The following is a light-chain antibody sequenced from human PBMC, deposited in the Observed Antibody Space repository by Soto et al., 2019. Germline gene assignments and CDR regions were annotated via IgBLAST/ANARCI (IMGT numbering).Light chain of an antibody. CDR3: LYRSNGPPRT. Sequence: EIVLTQSPATLSLSPGERATLSCRASQSVSSYLAWYQQKPGQAPRLLIYDASNRATGIPARFSGSGSGTDFPLTISSLEPEDLAVYYCLYRSNGPPRTFGQGPPRDFK. CDR1: QSVSSY. CDR2: DAS. V-gene: IGKV3-11*01. J-gene: IGKJ5*01.